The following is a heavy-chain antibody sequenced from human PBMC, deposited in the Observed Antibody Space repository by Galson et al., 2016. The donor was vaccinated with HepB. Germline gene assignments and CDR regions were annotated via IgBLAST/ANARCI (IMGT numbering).Heavy chain of an antibody. D-gene: IGHD3-22*01. CDR2: VFYSGST. CDR3: ARERYYYDRSGYYYFFDN. CDR1: GGSFRAYY. Sequence: TLSLTCAVYGGSFRAYYWSWIRQPPGKGLEWIGYVFYSGSTYYNPSLQSRVTISVDTSKNQFSLKLNSVTPADTAVYYCARERYYYDRSGYYYFFDNWGQGAPITVSS. V-gene: IGHV4-34*12. J-gene: IGHJ4*02.